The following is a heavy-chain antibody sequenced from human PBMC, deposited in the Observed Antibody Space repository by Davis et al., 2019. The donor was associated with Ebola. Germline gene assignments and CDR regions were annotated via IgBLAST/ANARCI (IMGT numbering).Heavy chain of an antibody. CDR2: ISGSGGDP. D-gene: IGHD6-19*01. V-gene: IGHV3-23*01. J-gene: IGHJ4*02. Sequence: GESLKISCAGSGFTFSTYAMTWVRQAPGKGLEWVSRISGSGGDPHYADSVKGRFTISRDNSKSTLYLQMNSLRPEDTAVYYCAKGDDSGWYGFDYWGQGALVTVSS. CDR3: AKGDDSGWYGFDY. CDR1: GFTFSTYA.